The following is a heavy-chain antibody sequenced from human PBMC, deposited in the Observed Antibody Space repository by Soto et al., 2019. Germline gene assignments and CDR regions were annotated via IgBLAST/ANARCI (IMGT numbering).Heavy chain of an antibody. CDR3: ARGGDGYWYFDL. CDR1: GFTFSSYG. CDR2: ISYDGSNK. Sequence: QVQLVESGGGVVQPGRSLRLSCAASGFTFSSYGMHWVRQAPGKGLEWVAVISYDGSNKYYADSVKGRFTISRDNSKNPLYLQMNSLRAEDTAVYYCARGGDGYWYFDLWGRGTLVTVSS. J-gene: IGHJ2*01. D-gene: IGHD2-21*02. V-gene: IGHV3-30*03.